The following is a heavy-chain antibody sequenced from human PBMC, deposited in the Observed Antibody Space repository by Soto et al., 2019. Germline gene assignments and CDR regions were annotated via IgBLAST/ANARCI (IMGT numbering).Heavy chain of an antibody. CDR2: ISWNGESV. Sequence: EVQLVESGGGLVQPGRSLSLSCAASGFNFDDYAMHWVRQPPGKGLEWVAGISWNGESVSYADSVKGRFTISRDNAKNSLSLHMASLRSEDTAFYYCVKDTYLLVGATLFDFWGQGALVTVSS. J-gene: IGHJ4*02. CDR3: VKDTYLLVGATLFDF. V-gene: IGHV3-9*01. CDR1: GFNFDDYA. D-gene: IGHD1-26*01.